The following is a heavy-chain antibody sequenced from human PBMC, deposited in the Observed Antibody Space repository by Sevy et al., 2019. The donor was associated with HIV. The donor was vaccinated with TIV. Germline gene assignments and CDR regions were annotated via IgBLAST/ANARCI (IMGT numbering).Heavy chain of an antibody. D-gene: IGHD3-10*01. Sequence: GGSLRLSCAASGFTVSSNYMSWVRQAPGKGLEWVSVIYSGGSTYYADSVKGRFTISRDNSKNTLYLQMNSLRAEDTAGYYCARDLVGGITMVRGDPAGAFDIWGQGTMVTVSS. J-gene: IGHJ3*02. CDR1: GFTVSSNY. V-gene: IGHV3-66*01. CDR2: IYSGGST. CDR3: ARDLVGGITMVRGDPAGAFDI.